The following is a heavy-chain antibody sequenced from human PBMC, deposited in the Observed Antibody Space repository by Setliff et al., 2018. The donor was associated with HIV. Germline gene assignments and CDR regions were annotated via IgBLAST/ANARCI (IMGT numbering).Heavy chain of an antibody. V-gene: IGHV4-59*12. CDR3: ARSYGPGLDGSFDY. CDR2: FHHSGSP. Sequence: PSETLSLTCTVSGDSISNYHWSWIRQPPGKRLEFIGFFHHSGSPIYNPSLDSRVSMSVDTSKKQFSLKLRSVTAADTAVYYCARSYGPGLDGSFDYWGLGVLVTVSS. D-gene: IGHD2-21*01. J-gene: IGHJ4*02. CDR1: GDSISNYH.